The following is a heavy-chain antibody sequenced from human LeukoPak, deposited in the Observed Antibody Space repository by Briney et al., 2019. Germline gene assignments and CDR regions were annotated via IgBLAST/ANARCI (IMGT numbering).Heavy chain of an antibody. CDR2: ISGSGGST. CDR3: AKRRGLELLYYYYMDV. D-gene: IGHD1-7*01. V-gene: IGHV3-23*01. CDR1: GFTFSTYA. J-gene: IGHJ6*03. Sequence: GGSLRLSCAASGFTFSTYAMSWVRQAPGKGLEWVSAISGSGGSTYYADSVKGRFTISRENSKNTLYLQMNSLRAEDTAVYYCAKRRGLELLYYYYMDVWGRGTTVTVSS.